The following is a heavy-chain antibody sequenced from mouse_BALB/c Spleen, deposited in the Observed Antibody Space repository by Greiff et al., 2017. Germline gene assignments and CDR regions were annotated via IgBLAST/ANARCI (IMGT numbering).Heavy chain of an antibody. Sequence: VHLVESGPGLVAPSQSLSITCTVSGFSLTSYGVHWVRQPPGKGLEWLGVIWAGGSTNYNSALMSRLSISKDNSKSQVFLKMNSLQTDDTAMYYCARESGYYDAMDYWGQGTSVTVSS. CDR2: IWAGGST. J-gene: IGHJ4*01. V-gene: IGHV2-9*02. CDR1: GFSLTSYG. CDR3: ARESGYYDAMDY. D-gene: IGHD2-2*01.